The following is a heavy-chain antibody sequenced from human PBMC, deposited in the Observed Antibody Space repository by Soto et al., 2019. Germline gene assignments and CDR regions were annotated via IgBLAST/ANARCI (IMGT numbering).Heavy chain of an antibody. D-gene: IGHD6-13*01. V-gene: IGHV3-30-3*01. CDR3: ARDWGIAAAGTIYYYYGMDV. CDR2: ISYDGSNK. CDR1: GFTFSSYA. J-gene: IGHJ6*02. Sequence: GGSLRLSCADSGFTFSSYAMHWVRQAPGKGLEWVAVISYDGSNKYYADSVKGRFTISRDNSKNTLYLQMNSLRAEDTAVYYCARDWGIAAAGTIYYYYGMDVWGQGTTVTVSS.